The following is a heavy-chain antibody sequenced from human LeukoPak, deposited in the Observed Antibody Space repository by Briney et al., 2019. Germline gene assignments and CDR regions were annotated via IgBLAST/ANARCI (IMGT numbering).Heavy chain of an antibody. CDR3: ARTLKWLAFDY. J-gene: IGHJ4*02. V-gene: IGHV4-59*01. CDR1: GGSISTYY. Sequence: SETLSLTCAVPGGSISTYYWSWIRQAPGKGLEWIGNIHNIENINYNPSLKSRVTISLDTSKNQFSLKMTSVTAADTAVYYCARTLKWLAFDYWGQGTLVTVSS. D-gene: IGHD3-22*01. CDR2: IHNIENI.